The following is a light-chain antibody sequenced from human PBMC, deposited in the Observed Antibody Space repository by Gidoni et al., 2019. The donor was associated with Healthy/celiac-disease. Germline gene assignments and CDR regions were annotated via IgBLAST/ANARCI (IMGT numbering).Light chain of an antibody. CDR3: QQRSNWPPIT. CDR1: QSVSSY. Sequence: EIVLTQSPATLSLSPGDRATLSCSASQSVSSYLAWYQQKPGQAPRLLIYDASNRATGIPARFSGSGSGTDFTLTSSSLEPEDFAVYYCQQRSNWPPITFGQGTRLEIK. V-gene: IGKV3-11*01. J-gene: IGKJ5*01. CDR2: DAS.